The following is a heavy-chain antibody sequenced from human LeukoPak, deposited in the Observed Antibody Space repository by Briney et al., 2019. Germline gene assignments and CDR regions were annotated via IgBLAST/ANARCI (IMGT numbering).Heavy chain of an antibody. D-gene: IGHD2-2*02. J-gene: IGHJ4*02. Sequence: GGSLRLSCAASGFTFNSYAMQWVRQAPGKGLEYVSVIDSIGDSTYYADPVKGRFSVSRDNSKNTLYLQMDSLRPDDMAVYYCARAECSSSGCHTVSYWGQGTLVTVSS. CDR1: GFTFNSYA. CDR2: IDSIGDST. V-gene: IGHV3-64*02. CDR3: ARAECSSSGCHTVSY.